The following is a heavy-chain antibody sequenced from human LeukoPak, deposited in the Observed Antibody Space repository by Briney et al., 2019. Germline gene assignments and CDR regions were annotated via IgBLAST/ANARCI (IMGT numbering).Heavy chain of an antibody. CDR3: ARAIGAPNYYYYMDV. Sequence: SETLSLTCTVSGGSIGNYYWSWIRQPAGKGLEWIGRISTSGSTNSNPSLKSRVTMSVDTSKNQFSQKLSSVTAADTAVYYCARAIGAPNYYYYMDVWGKGTTVTVSS. CDR2: ISTSGST. J-gene: IGHJ6*03. V-gene: IGHV4-4*07. CDR1: GGSIGNYY. D-gene: IGHD4/OR15-4a*01.